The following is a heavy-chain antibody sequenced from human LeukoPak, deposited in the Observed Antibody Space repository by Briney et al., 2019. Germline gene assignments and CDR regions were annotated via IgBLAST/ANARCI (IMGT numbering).Heavy chain of an antibody. D-gene: IGHD4-17*01. CDR3: ARVVTTVTTDAFDI. J-gene: IGHJ3*02. CDR2: IIPIFGTA. CDR1: GGTFSSYA. Sequence: GASVKVSCKASGGTFSSYAISWVRQAPGQGLEWMGGIIPIFGTANYAQKFQGRVTITTDESTSTAYMELSSLRSEDTAVYYCARVVTTVTTDAFDIWGQGTMVTVSS. V-gene: IGHV1-69*05.